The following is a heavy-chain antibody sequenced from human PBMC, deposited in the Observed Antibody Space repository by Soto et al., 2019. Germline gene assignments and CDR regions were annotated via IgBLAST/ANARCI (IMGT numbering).Heavy chain of an antibody. V-gene: IGHV4-59*01. CDR1: GGSISSSY. Sequence: SETLSLTCTVSGGSISSSYWSWIRQPPGKGLEWIGYIYDTGSTDYNPSFKSRATISVDTSKNQFSLKLNSVTAADTAVYYCARDLWGYCGTDCYPLDVWGQGTTVTVSS. CDR3: ARDLWGYCGTDCYPLDV. J-gene: IGHJ6*02. D-gene: IGHD2-21*02. CDR2: IYDTGST.